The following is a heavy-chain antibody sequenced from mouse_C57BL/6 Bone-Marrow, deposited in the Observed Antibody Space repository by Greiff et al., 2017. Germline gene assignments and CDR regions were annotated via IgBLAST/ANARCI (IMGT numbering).Heavy chain of an antibody. CDR3: ARHGGGLRRPDWYFDV. J-gene: IGHJ1*03. Sequence: QVQLKESGPGLVAPSQSLSITCTVSGFSLTSYGVHWVRQPPGKGLEWLVVIWSDGSTTYNSALKSRLSISKDNSKSQVFLKMNSLQTADTAMYYCARHGGGLRRPDWYFDVWGTGTTVTVSS. CDR2: IWSDGST. D-gene: IGHD2-4*01. V-gene: IGHV2-6-1*01. CDR1: GFSLTSYG.